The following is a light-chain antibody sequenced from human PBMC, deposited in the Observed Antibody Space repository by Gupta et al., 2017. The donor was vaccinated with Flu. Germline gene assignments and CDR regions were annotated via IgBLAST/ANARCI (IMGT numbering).Light chain of an antibody. CDR3: QSYDSDTVV. Sequence: EDDQRPSGVPDRFSGSIDGASNFASLTISGLENEDEAEYFCQSYDSDTVVFGGGTRLTVL. V-gene: IGLV6-57*01. J-gene: IGLJ2*01. CDR2: EDD.